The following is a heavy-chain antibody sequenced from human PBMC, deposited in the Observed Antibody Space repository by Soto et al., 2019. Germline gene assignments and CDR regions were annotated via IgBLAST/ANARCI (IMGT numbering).Heavy chain of an antibody. D-gene: IGHD2-15*01. CDR1: GFTFSNAW. CDR3: TTVASEWSVVAAIYYYYYMDV. CDR2: IKSKTDGGTT. V-gene: IGHV3-15*01. Sequence: GGSLRLSCAASGFTFSNAWMSWVRQAPGKGLEWVGRIKSKTDGGTTDYAAPVKGRFTISRDDSKNTLYLQMNSLKTEDTAVYYCTTVASEWSVVAAIYYYYYMDVWGKGTTVTVSS. J-gene: IGHJ6*03.